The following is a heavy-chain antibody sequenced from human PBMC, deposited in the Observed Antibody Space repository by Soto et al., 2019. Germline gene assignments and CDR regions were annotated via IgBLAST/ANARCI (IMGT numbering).Heavy chain of an antibody. V-gene: IGHV4-39*01. D-gene: IGHD6-19*01. J-gene: IGHJ4*02. CDR2: FFIGGNT. Sequence: PSETLSLTCTVSGGSISSSTYYWGWMRQPPGKGLEWIASFFIGGNTYYNPSLKSRVTISVDTSTNQFSLKLSSVTAADTAVYFCAQTTGWPGFDLWSPGTLVTVS. CDR3: AQTTGWPGFDL. CDR1: GGSISSSTYY.